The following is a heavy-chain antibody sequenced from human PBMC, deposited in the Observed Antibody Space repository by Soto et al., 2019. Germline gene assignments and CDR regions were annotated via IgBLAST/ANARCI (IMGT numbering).Heavy chain of an antibody. Sequence: GGSLRLSCAASGFTFSSYGMHWVRQAPGKGLEWVAVISYDGSNKYYADSVKGRFTISRDNSKNTLYLQMNSLRAEDTAVYYCAKDPLRGARNWEVYYYHGMDVWGQGTTVTVSS. J-gene: IGHJ6*02. D-gene: IGHD1-1*01. V-gene: IGHV3-30*18. CDR1: GFTFSSYG. CDR3: AKDPLRGARNWEVYYYHGMDV. CDR2: ISYDGSNK.